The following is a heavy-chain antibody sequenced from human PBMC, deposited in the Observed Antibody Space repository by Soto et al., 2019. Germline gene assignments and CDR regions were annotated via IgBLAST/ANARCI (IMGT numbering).Heavy chain of an antibody. CDR3: ARDRVGTAMAHNWFDP. Sequence: QVQLVQSGAEVKKPGSSVKVSCKASGGTFSSYAISWVRQAPGQGLEWMGGIIPIFGTANYAQKFQGRVTITVDKSTSTAYMELSSLRSEDTAVYYCARDRVGTAMAHNWFDPWGQGTLVTVSS. D-gene: IGHD5-18*01. CDR2: IIPIFGTA. CDR1: GGTFSSYA. V-gene: IGHV1-69*06. J-gene: IGHJ5*02.